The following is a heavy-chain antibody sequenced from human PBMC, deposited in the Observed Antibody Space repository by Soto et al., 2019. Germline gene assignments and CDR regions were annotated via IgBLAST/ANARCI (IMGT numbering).Heavy chain of an antibody. V-gene: IGHV3-30*18. CDR2: ISYDGSNK. CDR1: GFTFSSYG. CDR3: AKEGDYSSSPTLAVWYYGMDV. D-gene: IGHD6-6*01. Sequence: LRLSCAASGFTFSSYGMHWVRQAPGKGLEWVAVISYDGSNKYYADSVKGRFTISRDNSKNTLYLQMNSLRAEDTAVYYCAKEGDYSSSPTLAVWYYGMDVWGQGTTVTVSS. J-gene: IGHJ6*02.